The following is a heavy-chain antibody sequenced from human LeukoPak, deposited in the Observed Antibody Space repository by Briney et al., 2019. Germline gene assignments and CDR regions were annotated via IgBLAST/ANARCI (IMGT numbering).Heavy chain of an antibody. D-gene: IGHD6-19*01. Sequence: GGSLRLSCAASGFTFDDYAMHWVRQAPGKGLEWVSGISWNSGSIGYADSVKGRFTISRDNAKNSLYPQMNSLRAEDMALYYCAKARSGWSYYFDYWGQGTLVTVSS. CDR3: AKARSGWSYYFDY. J-gene: IGHJ4*02. CDR1: GFTFDDYA. CDR2: ISWNSGSI. V-gene: IGHV3-9*03.